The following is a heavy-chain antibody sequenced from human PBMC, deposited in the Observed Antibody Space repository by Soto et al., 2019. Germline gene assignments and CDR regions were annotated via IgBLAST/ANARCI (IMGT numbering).Heavy chain of an antibody. Sequence: QVQLQESGPGLVKPSDTLSLSCAVSASSIRSSYWWGWIRQPPGKGLEWMGYIYYTGRTYYNPSLKSRVTMSVDTSKNQFSLRLTSVTAVDTAVYHCARTFGYGYHYGLDVWGQGTTVTVSS. CDR3: ARTFGYGYHYGLDV. J-gene: IGHJ6*02. CDR2: IYYTGRT. CDR1: ASSIRSSYW. V-gene: IGHV4-28*01. D-gene: IGHD3-10*01.